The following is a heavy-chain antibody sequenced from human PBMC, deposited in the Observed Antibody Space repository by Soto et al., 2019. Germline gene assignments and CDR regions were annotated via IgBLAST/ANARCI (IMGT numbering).Heavy chain of an antibody. Sequence: PGKGLEWVSTFSSGGGGTYYADSVKGRFTISRDNSKNTLSLQMNSLRDEDTAVYYCIIFFQAEDGIRYTVPVSAFLLNRSSDL. J-gene: IGHJ2*01. V-gene: IGHV3-23*01. CDR3: IIFFQAEDGIRYTVPVSAFLLNRSSDL. D-gene: IGHD3-9*01. CDR2: FSSGGGGT.